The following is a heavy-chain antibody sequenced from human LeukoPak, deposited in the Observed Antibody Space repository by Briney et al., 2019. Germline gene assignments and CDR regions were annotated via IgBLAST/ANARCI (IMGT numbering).Heavy chain of an antibody. V-gene: IGHV4-34*01. CDR3: ARGPAGYYYYGMDV. CDR2: INHSGST. D-gene: IGHD6-13*01. J-gene: IGHJ6*02. Sequence: SETLSLTCAVYGGSFSGYYWSWIRQPPGKGLEWIGEINHSGSTNYNPSLKSRVTISVDTSKNQFSLKLSSVTAADTAVYYCARGPAGYYYYGMDVWGQGTTVTVSS. CDR1: GGSFSGYY.